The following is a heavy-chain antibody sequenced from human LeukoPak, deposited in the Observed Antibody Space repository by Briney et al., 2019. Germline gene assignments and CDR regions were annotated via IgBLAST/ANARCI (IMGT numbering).Heavy chain of an antibody. V-gene: IGHV3-74*01. Sequence: PGGSLRLSCAASGFTFSSYWMHWVRQAPGKGLVWVSRINSDGSSTSYADSVKGRFTISRDNAKNTLYLQMNSLRAEDTAVYYCAREAYSSGRYGGSAFDIWGQGTMVTVSS. CDR2: INSDGSST. CDR1: GFTFSSYW. CDR3: AREAYSSGRYGGSAFDI. D-gene: IGHD6-19*01. J-gene: IGHJ3*02.